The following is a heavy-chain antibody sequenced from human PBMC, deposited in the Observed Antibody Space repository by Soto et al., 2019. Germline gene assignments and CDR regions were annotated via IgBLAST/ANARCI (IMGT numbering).Heavy chain of an antibody. V-gene: IGHV1-3*01. CDR2: INAGNGNT. Sequence: ASVKVSCKASGYTFTSYAMHWVRQTPGQRLEWMGWINAGNGNTKYSQKLQSRVTITRDTSASTAYMELNSLRAEDTAVYYCARDRRKVGATPVDAFDIWGQGTMVTVSS. D-gene: IGHD1-26*01. CDR3: ARDRRKVGATPVDAFDI. J-gene: IGHJ3*02. CDR1: GYTFTSYA.